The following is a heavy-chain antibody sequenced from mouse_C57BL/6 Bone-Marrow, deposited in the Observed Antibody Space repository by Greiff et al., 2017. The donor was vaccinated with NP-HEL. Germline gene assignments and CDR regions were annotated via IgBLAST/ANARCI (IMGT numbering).Heavy chain of an antibody. V-gene: IGHV14-4*01. CDR1: GFNIKDDY. CDR3: TTLPRFAY. Sequence: VQLQQSGAELVRPGASVKLSCTASGFNIKDDYMHWVKQRPEQGLEWSGWIDPENGDTEYASKFQGKATITADTSSNTAYLQLSSLTSEDTAVYYCTTLPRFAYWGQGTLVTVSA. J-gene: IGHJ3*01. CDR2: IDPENGDT.